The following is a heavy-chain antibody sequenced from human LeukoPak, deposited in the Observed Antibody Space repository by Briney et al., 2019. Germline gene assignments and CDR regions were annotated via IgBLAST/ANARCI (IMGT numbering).Heavy chain of an antibody. V-gene: IGHV3-53*01. CDR2: IYTGGTT. CDR1: EFTVIINY. J-gene: IGHJ3*01. CDR3: ARGSLSGRAFDL. Sequence: GGSLRLSCAASEFTVIINYMSWVRQAPGKGLGWVSIIYTGGTTSYADSVKGRFTVSRDDFKNTLSLQMNSLRAEDTAVYYCARGSLSGRAFDLWGLGTMVTVSS.